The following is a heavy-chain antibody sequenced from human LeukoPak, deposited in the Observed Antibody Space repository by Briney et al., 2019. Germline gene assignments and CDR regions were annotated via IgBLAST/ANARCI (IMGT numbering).Heavy chain of an antibody. Sequence: ASVKVSCKASGYTLIDYYLHWVRPPPGQGLEWMGWINPKSGDTNYAQKFQGRVTMTRDTSISTAYMELSGLTSDDTAMYFCAELGNYYMDVWGKGTTVTVSS. D-gene: IGHD7-27*01. CDR2: INPKSGDT. V-gene: IGHV1-2*02. J-gene: IGHJ6*03. CDR1: GYTLIDYY. CDR3: AELGNYYMDV.